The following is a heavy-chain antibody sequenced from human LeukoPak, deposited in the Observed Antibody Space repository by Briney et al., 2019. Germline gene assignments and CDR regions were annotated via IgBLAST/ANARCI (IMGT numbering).Heavy chain of an antibody. V-gene: IGHV3-23*01. CDR1: GFTFSSYG. CDR3: AKDGSVDMIVVLPPDY. D-gene: IGHD3-22*01. Sequence: QAGGSLRLSCAASGFTFSSYGMSWVRQAPGKGLEWVSAVSGSGGSTYYADSVKGRFTISRDNSKNTLYLQMNSLRAEDTAVYYCAKDGSVDMIVVLPPDYWGQGTLVTVSS. J-gene: IGHJ4*02. CDR2: VSGSGGST.